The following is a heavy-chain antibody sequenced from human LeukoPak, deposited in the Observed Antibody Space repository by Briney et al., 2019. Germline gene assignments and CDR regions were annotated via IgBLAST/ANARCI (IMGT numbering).Heavy chain of an antibody. J-gene: IGHJ4*02. CDR1: GFTFSGYW. Sequence: GGSLRLPCVASGFTFSGYWMSWVRQAPGEGLEWVANIKQDGGEFYYVDAVKGRFTISRDNAKNPLYLQMNRLRVDDTAVYYCARARGYSYNPLFDYWGQGTLVTVSS. CDR2: IKQDGGEF. D-gene: IGHD5-18*01. CDR3: ARARGYSYNPLFDY. V-gene: IGHV3-7*04.